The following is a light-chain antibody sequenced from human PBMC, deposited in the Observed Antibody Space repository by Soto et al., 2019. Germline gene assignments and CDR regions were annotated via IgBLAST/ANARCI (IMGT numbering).Light chain of an antibody. J-gene: IGKJ1*01. V-gene: IGKV3-20*01. CDR1: QSVSSRF. CDR3: QQYGRSPRT. Sequence: EIVLTQSPGTLSLSPGERATLSCRASQSVSSRFFAWYQHKPRQAPRVLIYGASSRATGISDRFSGSGSGTDFTHTISRLEPEDVAVYYCQQYGRSPRTFGQGTKVEI. CDR2: GAS.